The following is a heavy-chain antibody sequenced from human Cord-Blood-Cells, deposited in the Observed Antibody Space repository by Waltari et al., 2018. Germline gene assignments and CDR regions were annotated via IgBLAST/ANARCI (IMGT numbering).Heavy chain of an antibody. J-gene: IGHJ4*02. CDR3: AGRPYYYGSVIYYDDY. CDR2: IYYSGST. D-gene: IGHD3-10*01. V-gene: IGHV4-39*01. Sequence: QLQLQESGPGLVKPSETLSLTCTVSGGSISSSSNYWGWIRQPPGKGLEWIGSIYYSGSTCYNPTLKSRVTISVDTSKNQFSLELGSVAAADTAVYYCAGRPYYYGSVIYYDDYWGQGTLVTVSS. CDR1: GGSISSSSNY.